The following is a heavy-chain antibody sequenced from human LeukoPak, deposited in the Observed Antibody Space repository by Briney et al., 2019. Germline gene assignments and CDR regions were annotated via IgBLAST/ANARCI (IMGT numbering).Heavy chain of an antibody. CDR1: GGSFSGYY. CDR3: ARLSGGYYFY. Sequence: SETLSLTCAVYGGSFSGYYRSWIRQPPGKGLEWIGEINHSGSTNYNPSLKSRVTISVDTSKNQFSLKLSSVTAADTAVYYCARLSGGYYFYWGQGTLVTVSS. V-gene: IGHV4-34*01. J-gene: IGHJ4*02. CDR2: INHSGST. D-gene: IGHD3-22*01.